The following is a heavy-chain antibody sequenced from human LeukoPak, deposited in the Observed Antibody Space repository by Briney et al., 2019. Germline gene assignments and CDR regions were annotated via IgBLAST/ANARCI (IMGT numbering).Heavy chain of an antibody. J-gene: IGHJ4*02. Sequence: SVKVSCKASGGTFSSYVLSWVRQAPGQGLEWMGGIIPIFGTANYAQKFQGRVTITADKSTSTAYMELSSLRTENTAVYYCAGSPKYYRSSWYRLDYWGQGNLVTVTA. D-gene: IGHD6-13*01. CDR3: AGSPKYYRSSWYRLDY. CDR2: IIPIFGTA. V-gene: IGHV1-69*06. CDR1: GGTFSSYV.